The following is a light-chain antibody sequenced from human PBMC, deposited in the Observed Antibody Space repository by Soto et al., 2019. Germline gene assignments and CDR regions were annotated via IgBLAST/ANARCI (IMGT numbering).Light chain of an antibody. Sequence: QSVLTQPPSASGTPGQRVTISCSGSSSNIGSNAVNWYQQLPGTAPTLLIYSNNQRPSGVPDRISGSKSGTSASLAVNGLQSEDEADYYCAAWDDSLNGPLFGGGTKLTVL. CDR2: SNN. J-gene: IGLJ3*02. V-gene: IGLV1-44*01. CDR3: AAWDDSLNGPL. CDR1: SSNIGSNA.